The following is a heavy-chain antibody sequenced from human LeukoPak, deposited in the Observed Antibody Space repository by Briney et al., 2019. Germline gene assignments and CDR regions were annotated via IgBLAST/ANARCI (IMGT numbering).Heavy chain of an antibody. V-gene: IGHV3-48*04. CDR1: GFTFSSYS. J-gene: IGHJ4*02. CDR2: ISTSGGTI. CDR3: ARVLGRHAFDY. Sequence: GGSLRLSCAASGFTFSSYSIHWVRQAPGKGLEWLSYISTSGGTIYYADSVKGRFTISRDNAKNTLYLQMNSLRAEDTAVYYCARVLGRHAFDYWGQGTLVTVSS.